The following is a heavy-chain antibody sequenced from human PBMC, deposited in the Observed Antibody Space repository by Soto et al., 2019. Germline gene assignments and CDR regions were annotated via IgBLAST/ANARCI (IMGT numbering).Heavy chain of an antibody. CDR1: GYSISSSNW. CDR3: ARREIQGPIDY. D-gene: IGHD1-26*01. V-gene: IGHV4-28*01. Sequence: QVQLQESGPGLVKPSDTLSLTCSVSGYSISSSNWWGWIRQPPGKGLEWIGYIYYSGTTYYNPSLKSRVTMSVDTSRNQFSLKLTSVTAVDTAVYYCARREIQGPIDYWGQGTLVTVSS. J-gene: IGHJ4*02. CDR2: IYYSGTT.